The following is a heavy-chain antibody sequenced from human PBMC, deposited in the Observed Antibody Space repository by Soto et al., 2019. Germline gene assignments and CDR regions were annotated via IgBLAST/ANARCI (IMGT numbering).Heavy chain of an antibody. CDR1: GFTFDDYA. J-gene: IGHJ5*02. V-gene: IGHV3-9*01. CDR3: AKDHNYDFWSGYSYNWFDP. D-gene: IGHD3-3*01. CDR2: ISWNSGSI. Sequence: GGSLSLSCAASGFTFDDYAMHWVRQAPGKGLEWVSGISWNSGSIGYADSVKGRFTISRDNAKNSLYLQMNSLRAEDTALYYCAKDHNYDFWSGYSYNWFDPWGQGTLVTVSS.